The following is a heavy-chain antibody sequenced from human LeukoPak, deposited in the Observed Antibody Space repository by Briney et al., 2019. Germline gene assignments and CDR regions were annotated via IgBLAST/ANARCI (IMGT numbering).Heavy chain of an antibody. Sequence: PGRSLRLSCAASGFTFDDYAMHWVRQGPGKGLEWVSGISWNSGIIDYADSVKGRFTISRDNSKNTLYLQMNSLRAEDTAIYYCAKNGDRGAYCTGGTCYPYFYYYMDVWGKGTTVTI. CDR3: AKNGDRGAYCTGGTCYPYFYYYMDV. CDR1: GFTFDDYA. D-gene: IGHD2-15*01. V-gene: IGHV3-9*01. J-gene: IGHJ6*03. CDR2: ISWNSGII.